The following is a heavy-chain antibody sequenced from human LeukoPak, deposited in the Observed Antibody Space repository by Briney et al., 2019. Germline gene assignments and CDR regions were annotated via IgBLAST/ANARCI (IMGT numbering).Heavy chain of an antibody. CDR2: ISYDGSNK. CDR1: GFTFSSYG. J-gene: IGHJ2*01. CDR3: AKERGGIAVAGVFWYFDL. D-gene: IGHD6-19*01. V-gene: IGHV3-30*18. Sequence: GGSLRLSCAASGFTFSSYGMHWVRQAPGMGLEWVAVISYDGSNKYYADSVKGRFTISRDNSKNTLYLQMNSLRAEDTAVYYCAKERGGIAVAGVFWYFDLWGRGTLVTVSS.